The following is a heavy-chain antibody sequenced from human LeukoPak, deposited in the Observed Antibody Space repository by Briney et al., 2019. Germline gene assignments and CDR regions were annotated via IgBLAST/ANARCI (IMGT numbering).Heavy chain of an antibody. CDR2: IYYSGST. Sequence: SETLSLTCTVSGGSLSSYYWGWFRQPPGKGLEWIGYIYYSGSTNYNPSLKSRVTISVDTSKNRFSLKLSSVAAADTAVYYCARQVRHGPYNWFDPWGQGTLVTVSS. CDR1: GGSLSSYY. J-gene: IGHJ5*02. V-gene: IGHV4-59*08. CDR3: ARQVRHGPYNWFDP.